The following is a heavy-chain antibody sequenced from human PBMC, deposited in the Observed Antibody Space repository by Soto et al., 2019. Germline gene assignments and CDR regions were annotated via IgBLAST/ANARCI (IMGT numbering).Heavy chain of an antibody. J-gene: IGHJ5*02. CDR2: INHSGST. CDR1: GGSFSGYY. CDR3: ARKSARYYDFWSGYGGFDP. D-gene: IGHD3-3*01. Sequence: SETLSLTCAVYGGSFSGYYWSWIRQPPGKGLEWIGEINHSGSTNYNPSLKSRVTISVDTSKNQFSLKLSSVTAADTAVYYCARKSARYYDFWSGYGGFDPWGQGTLVTVSS. V-gene: IGHV4-34*01.